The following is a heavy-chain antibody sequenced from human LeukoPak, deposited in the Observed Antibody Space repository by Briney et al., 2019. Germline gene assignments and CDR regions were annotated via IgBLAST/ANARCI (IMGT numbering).Heavy chain of an antibody. V-gene: IGHV4-59*01. CDR2: IYYSGST. CDR1: GGSISSYY. J-gene: IGHJ4*02. D-gene: IGHD6-6*01. CDR3: ARASYSSSSTFDY. Sequence: SETLSLTCTVSGGSISSYYWSWIRQPPGKGLEWIGYIYYSGSTNYNPSLKSRVTISVDTSKNQFSLKLSSVTAADTAVYYCARASYSSSSTFDYWGQGTPVTVSS.